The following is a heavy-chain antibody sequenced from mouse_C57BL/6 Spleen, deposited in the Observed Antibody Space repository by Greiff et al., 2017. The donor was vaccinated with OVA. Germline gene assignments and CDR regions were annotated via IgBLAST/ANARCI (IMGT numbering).Heavy chain of an antibody. D-gene: IGHD4-1*02. CDR1: GFTFSSYA. CDR2: ISDGGSYT. J-gene: IGHJ3*01. CDR3: ARDGQLGEGPWFAY. V-gene: IGHV5-4*01. Sequence: EVKLQESGGGLVKPGGSLKLSCAASGFTFSSYARSWVRQTPEKRLEWVATISDGGSYTYYPDNVKGRFTISRDNAKNNLYLQMSHLKSEDTAMYYCARDGQLGEGPWFAYWGQGTLVTVSA.